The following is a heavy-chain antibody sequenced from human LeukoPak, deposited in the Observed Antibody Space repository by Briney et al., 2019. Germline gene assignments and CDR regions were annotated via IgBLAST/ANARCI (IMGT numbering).Heavy chain of an antibody. Sequence: GGSLRLSCAASGFPFSGYSMNWVRQAPGKGLEWVSYISSSSSTIYYADSVKGRFTISRDNAKNSLYLQMNSLRAEDTAVYYCASGRYDKGYYFDYWGQGTLVTVSS. V-gene: IGHV3-48*04. CDR2: ISSSSSTI. J-gene: IGHJ4*02. D-gene: IGHD3-10*01. CDR3: ASGRYDKGYYFDY. CDR1: GFPFSGYS.